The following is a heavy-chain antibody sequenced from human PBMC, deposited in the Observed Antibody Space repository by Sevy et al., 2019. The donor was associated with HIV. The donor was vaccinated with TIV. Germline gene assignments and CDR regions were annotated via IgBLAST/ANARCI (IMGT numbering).Heavy chain of an antibody. CDR1: GGTFSSYA. V-gene: IGHV1-69*13. J-gene: IGHJ4*02. Sequence: ASVKVSCKASGGTFSSYAISWVRQAPGQGLEWMGGIIPIFGTANYAQKFQGRVTITADESTSTAHMELSSLRSEDTAVYYCARVFGFWSGSDYWGQGTLVTVSS. CDR3: ARVFGFWSGSDY. D-gene: IGHD3-3*01. CDR2: IIPIFGTA.